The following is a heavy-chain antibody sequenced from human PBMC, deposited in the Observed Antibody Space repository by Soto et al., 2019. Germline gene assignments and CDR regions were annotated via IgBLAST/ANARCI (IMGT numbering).Heavy chain of an antibody. V-gene: IGHV6-1*01. Sequence: QSQTLLLTCAISGDSVSSNSAAWNWIRQSPSRGLEWLGRTYYRSKWYNDYAVSVKSRITINPDTSKNQFSLQLNSVTPEDTAVYYCARDLYGDYTTAYRYFDYWGQGTLVTVSS. J-gene: IGHJ4*02. D-gene: IGHD4-17*01. CDR3: ARDLYGDYTTAYRYFDY. CDR1: GDSVSSNSAA. CDR2: TYYRSKWYN.